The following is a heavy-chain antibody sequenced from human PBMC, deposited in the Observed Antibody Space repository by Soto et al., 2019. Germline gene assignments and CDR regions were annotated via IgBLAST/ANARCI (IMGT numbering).Heavy chain of an antibody. CDR1: GASIRRYY. J-gene: IGHJ4*02. CDR3: ARDQNGSPHFDY. Sequence: QVHLQESGPGLVKPSETLSLTCTVSGASIRRYYWSWIRQPPGKGLEWIGFSYYSGSTNYNPSLNSRVTISVDTSKNQFSLKLTSVTAADTAVYYCARDQNGSPHFDYWGQGILVTVSS. CDR2: SYYSGST. V-gene: IGHV4-59*01. D-gene: IGHD1-26*01.